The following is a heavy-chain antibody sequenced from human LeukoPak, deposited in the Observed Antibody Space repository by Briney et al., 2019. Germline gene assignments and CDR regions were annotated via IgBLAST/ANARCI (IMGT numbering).Heavy chain of an antibody. CDR1: GGSISSGGYY. CDR3: ARVGSTYHYGSGNYPVGLDY. J-gene: IGHJ4*02. CDR2: IYHSGST. D-gene: IGHD3-10*01. V-gene: IGHV4-30-2*01. Sequence: PSQTLSLTCTVSGGSISSGGYYWSWIRQPPGKGLEWIGYIYHSGSTYYNPSLKSRVTISVDRSKNQFSLKLSSVTAADTAVYYCARVGSTYHYGSGNYPVGLDYWGQGTLVTVSS.